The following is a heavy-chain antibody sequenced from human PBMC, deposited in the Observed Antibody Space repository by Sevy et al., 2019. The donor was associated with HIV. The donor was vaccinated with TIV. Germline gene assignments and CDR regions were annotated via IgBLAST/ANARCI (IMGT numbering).Heavy chain of an antibody. CDR1: GFTFSSYE. J-gene: IGHJ4*02. CDR2: ITNSGSSI. D-gene: IGHD4-17*01. V-gene: IGHV3-48*03. Sequence: GGSLRLSCTASGFTFSSYEMNWVRQAPGKGLEWVSYITNSGSSIYYSDSVRGRFTVSRDNAKNSLYLQMKSLRAEDTAVYYCARDLPPSATTVAHFDYWVRGTLVTVSS. CDR3: ARDLPPSATTVAHFDY.